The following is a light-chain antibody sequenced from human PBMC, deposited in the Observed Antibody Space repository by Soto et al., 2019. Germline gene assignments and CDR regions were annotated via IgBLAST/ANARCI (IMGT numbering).Light chain of an antibody. V-gene: IGKV1-5*03. CDR2: KAS. CDR3: QQYNSYPWT. J-gene: IGKJ1*01. Sequence: DIQMPQSPSTLSASVGDRVTITCRASQSISSWLAWYQQKPGKAPKLLIYKASSLESGVPSRFSGSGSGTECTLTISRLQPDDFATYYFQQYNSYPWTFGQGTKVEIK. CDR1: QSISSW.